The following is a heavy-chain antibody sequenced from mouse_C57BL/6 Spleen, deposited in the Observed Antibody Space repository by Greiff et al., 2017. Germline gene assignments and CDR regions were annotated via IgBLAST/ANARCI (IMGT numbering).Heavy chain of an antibody. CDR1: GYTFTNYW. J-gene: IGHJ2*01. D-gene: IGHD5-1*01. CDR2: IYPGGGYT. Sequence: QVQLQQSGAELVRPGTSVKMSCKASGYTFTNYWIGWAKQRPGHGLEWIGDIYPGGGYTNYNEKFKGQATLTADKSSSTAYMQFSSLTSEDSAIXYCSRSGSNYFDYWGQGTTLTVSS. CDR3: SRSGSNYFDY. V-gene: IGHV1-63*01.